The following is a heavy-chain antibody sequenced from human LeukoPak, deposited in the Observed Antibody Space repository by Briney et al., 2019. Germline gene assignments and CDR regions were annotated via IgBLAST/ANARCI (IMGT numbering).Heavy chain of an antibody. CDR1: GFTFSSYS. J-gene: IGHJ4*02. D-gene: IGHD5-12*01. V-gene: IGHV3-23*01. CDR2: ISGSGAGT. CDR3: AGRSGVATIKGY. Sequence: PGGSLRLSCAASGFTFSSYSMNWVRQVPGKGLEWVSAISGSGAGTYYADSVKGRFTISRDNSKNTLYLQMNSLRAEDTAVYYCAGRSGVATIKGYWGQGTLVTVSS.